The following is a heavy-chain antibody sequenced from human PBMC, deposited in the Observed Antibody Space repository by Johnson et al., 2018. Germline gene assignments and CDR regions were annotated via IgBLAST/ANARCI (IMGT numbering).Heavy chain of an antibody. CDR1: GFTFDDYA. CDR2: ISWNSGSI. CDR3: AKCYDYALLGALDI. J-gene: IGHJ3*02. D-gene: IGHD3-16*01. V-gene: IGHV3-9*01. Sequence: EVQLVESGGGLVQPGRSLRLSCAASGFTFDDYAMDWVRQVPGKGLEWVSGISWNSGSIGYADSVKGRFTLSRDNAKNSRFLQMNSLRAEDTALYYCAKCYDYALLGALDIWGQGTMVTVSS.